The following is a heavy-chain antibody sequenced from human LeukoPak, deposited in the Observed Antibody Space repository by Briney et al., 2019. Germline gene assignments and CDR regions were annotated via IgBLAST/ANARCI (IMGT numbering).Heavy chain of an antibody. D-gene: IGHD3-3*01. CDR1: GGSFTSHY. J-gene: IGHJ4*02. CDR2: IYYSGST. Sequence: SETLSLTCTVSGGSFTSHYWSWIRQPPGKGLEWIGYIYYSGSTDYNPSLKSRVTISVDTSKNQFSLKLSSVTAADTAVYYCARDSGFWLYWGQGTLVTVSS. V-gene: IGHV4-59*11. CDR3: ARDSGFWLY.